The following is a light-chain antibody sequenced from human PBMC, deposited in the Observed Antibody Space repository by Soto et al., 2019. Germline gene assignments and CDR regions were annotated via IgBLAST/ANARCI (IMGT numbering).Light chain of an antibody. J-gene: IGLJ2*01. CDR1: NSDVGGYNY. V-gene: IGLV2-14*01. CDR2: DVS. CDR3: GSYTSITTHI. Sequence: QSALTQPASVSGSPGQSITISCTGTNSDVGGYNYVSWYQQHPGKAPKLMIYDVSNRPSGVSNRFSGSKSGNTASLTISGLQAEDEADYYCGSYTSITTHIFGGGTQLTVL.